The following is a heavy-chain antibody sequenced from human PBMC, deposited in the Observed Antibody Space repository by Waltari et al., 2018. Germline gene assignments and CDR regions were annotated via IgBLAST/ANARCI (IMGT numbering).Heavy chain of an antibody. J-gene: IGHJ4*02. CDR3: ARVSRAPALEFDY. CDR1: GFIFSSTY. V-gene: IGHV3-53*01. CDR2: IYSGGNT. Sequence: EVQLVESGGALIQPGGSLRLSCAVSGFIFSSTYLSWVRQSPGKGLGWVSVIYSGGNTYYAESVKGRFTISRDNSNNMLYLQMNSLRGEDAAVYYCARVSRAPALEFDYRGQGTQVTVSS. D-gene: IGHD1-26*01.